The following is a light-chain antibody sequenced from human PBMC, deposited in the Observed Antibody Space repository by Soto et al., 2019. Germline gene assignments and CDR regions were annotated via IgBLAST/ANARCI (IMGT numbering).Light chain of an antibody. CDR2: DVT. V-gene: IGLV2-8*01. J-gene: IGLJ2*01. CDR1: SSDIGGYNS. CDR3: GTWDSSLSALVV. Sequence: QSALTQSPSASGSPGQSVTISCTGTSSDIGGYNSVSWYQQHPGKAPKVMIYDVTKRPSGVPDRFSGSKSGTSATLGITGLQTGDEADYYCGTWDSSLSALVVFGGGTKLTVL.